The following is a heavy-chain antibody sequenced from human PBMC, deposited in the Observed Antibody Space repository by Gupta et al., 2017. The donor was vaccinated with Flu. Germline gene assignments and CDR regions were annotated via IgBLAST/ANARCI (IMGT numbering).Heavy chain of an antibody. D-gene: IGHD2-2*01. V-gene: IGHV3-23*01. CDR2: ISGSGGST. CDR3: AKVGGLLSEYQQQPNNWFDP. J-gene: IGHJ5*02. Sequence: EVQLLESGGGLVQPGGSLRLSCAASGFTFSSYAMSWVQAPGKGLEWVSAISGSGGSTYYADSVKGRFTIARDNSKNTLYLQRNSLRAEDTAVYYCAKVGGLLSEYQQQPNNWFDPGGQGTLVTVSS. CDR1: GFTFSSYA.